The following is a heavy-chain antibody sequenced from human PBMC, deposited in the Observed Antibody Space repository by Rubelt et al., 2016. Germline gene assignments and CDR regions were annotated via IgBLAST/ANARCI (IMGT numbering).Heavy chain of an antibody. CDR2: IIPIFGTA. CDR3: ARCYGSGSYGNWFDP. Sequence: QVQLVQSGAEVKKPGSSVKVSCKASGGTFSSYAISWVRQAPGQGLEWMGGIIPIFGTANYAQKFQGRVTITADESTSTAYMGRSSLGSDDTAVYYCARCYGSGSYGNWFDPWGQGTLVTVSS. CDR1: GGTFSSYA. D-gene: IGHD3-10*01. J-gene: IGHJ5*02. V-gene: IGHV1-69*01.